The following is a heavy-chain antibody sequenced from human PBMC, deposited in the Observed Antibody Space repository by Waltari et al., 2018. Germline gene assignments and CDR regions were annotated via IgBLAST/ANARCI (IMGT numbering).Heavy chain of an antibody. Sequence: EVQLVESGGGLVQPGGSLRLSCAASGFTFISYWMHWVRQAPGKGLVWVSRINSDGSSTTYADSVKGRFTISRDNAKNTLYLQMNSLRAEDTAVYYCALSPYYYDSSGPEDWGQGTLVTVSS. CDR3: ALSPYYYDSSGPED. V-gene: IGHV3-74*01. CDR2: INSDGSST. CDR1: GFTFISYW. J-gene: IGHJ4*02. D-gene: IGHD3-22*01.